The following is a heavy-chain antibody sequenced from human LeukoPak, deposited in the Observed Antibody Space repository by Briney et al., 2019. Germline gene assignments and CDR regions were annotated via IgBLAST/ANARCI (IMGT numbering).Heavy chain of an antibody. V-gene: IGHV4-59*08. CDR1: GGSISSYY. D-gene: IGHD3-9*01. CDR3: ARNVYYDILTGYSPFDY. J-gene: IGHJ4*02. Sequence: SETLSLTCTVSGGSISSYYWSWIRQPPGKGLEWIGYIYYSGSTNYNPSLKSRVTISVDTSKNQFSLKLSSVTAADTAVYYCARNVYYDILTGYSPFDYWGQGTLVTVSP. CDR2: IYYSGST.